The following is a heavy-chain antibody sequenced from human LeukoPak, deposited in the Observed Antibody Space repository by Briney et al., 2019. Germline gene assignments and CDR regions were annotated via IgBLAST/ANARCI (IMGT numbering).Heavy chain of an antibody. D-gene: IGHD1-26*01. CDR2: MNPNSGNT. J-gene: IGHJ4*02. CDR1: GYTFTSYD. V-gene: IGHV1-8*03. CDR3: ARDKVGATTDY. Sequence: ASVKVSRKASGYTFTSYDINWVRQATGQGLEWMGWMNPNSGNTGYAQKFQGRVTITRNTSISTAYMELSSLRSEDTAAYYCARDKVGATTDYWGQGTLVTVSS.